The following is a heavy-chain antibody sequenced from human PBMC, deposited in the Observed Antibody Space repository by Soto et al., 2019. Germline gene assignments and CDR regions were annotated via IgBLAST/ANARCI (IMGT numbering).Heavy chain of an antibody. D-gene: IGHD4-17*01. CDR2: IYTSGST. Sequence: SETLSLTCSVSGGSISSYYWSWIRQPAGRGLEWIGRIYTSGSTNYNPSLKSRVTMSVDTSKNQFSLKLSSVTAADTAVYYCARWTVTTRYFDYWGQGTLVTVSS. CDR1: GGSISSYY. J-gene: IGHJ4*02. V-gene: IGHV4-4*07. CDR3: ARWTVTTRYFDY.